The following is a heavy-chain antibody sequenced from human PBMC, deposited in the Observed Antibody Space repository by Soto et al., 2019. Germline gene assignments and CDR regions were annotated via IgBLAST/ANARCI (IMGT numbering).Heavy chain of an antibody. D-gene: IGHD4-17*01. CDR1: GGSISDNDYY. CDR2: IYTRGGT. V-gene: IGHV4-30-4*01. Sequence: QVQLQESGPGLVRPSQTLSLTCTLSGGSISDNDYYWTWIRQSPGVGLEWLGYIYTRGGTSYNPSIKSRLSISADTSSYRFSLKLTSVTAADTAVYFCARGEVRGDFDIWGPWTKVHVSS. J-gene: IGHJ3*02. CDR3: ARGEVRGDFDI.